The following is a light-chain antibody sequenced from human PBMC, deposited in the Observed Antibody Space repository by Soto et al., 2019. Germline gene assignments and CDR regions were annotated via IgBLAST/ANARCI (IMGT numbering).Light chain of an antibody. CDR1: QRISTW. Sequence: DIQMTQSPSTLSASVGDRVTITCRASQRISTWLAWYQHKPGKAPKLLIYQASSLEGGVPSRFSGSGSGTDFTLTISSLQPDDFATYYCQQYNIYSRTFGQGTKVETK. CDR2: QAS. CDR3: QQYNIYSRT. J-gene: IGKJ2*02. V-gene: IGKV1-5*03.